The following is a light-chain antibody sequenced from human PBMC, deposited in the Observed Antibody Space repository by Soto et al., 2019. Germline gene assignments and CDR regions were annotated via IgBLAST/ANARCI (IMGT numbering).Light chain of an antibody. CDR3: QQSYSTPRT. J-gene: IGKJ1*01. Sequence: QMTLSASTVSSHERDKITITCRASQPANIYFNWYQQKPGKAPTLLIYAASTLQSGVPSRFSGSGSGTDFTLTINSLQPEDFATYYCQQSYSTPRTFGQGTKVDIK. CDR1: QPANIY. V-gene: IGKV1-39*01. CDR2: AAS.